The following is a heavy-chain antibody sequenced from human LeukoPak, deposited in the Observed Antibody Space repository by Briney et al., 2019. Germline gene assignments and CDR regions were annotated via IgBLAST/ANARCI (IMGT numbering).Heavy chain of an antibody. D-gene: IGHD6-13*01. V-gene: IGHV3-48*03. CDR2: ISSSGSTI. CDR1: GFTFSSYE. J-gene: IGHJ4*02. CDR3: ARDSSSWDY. Sequence: GGSLRLSCAASGFTFSSYEMNWVRQAPGKGLEWVSYISSSGSTIYYADSVKGRFTISRDNAKNSLYLQMNSLRAGDTAVYYCARDSSSWDYWGQGTLVTVSS.